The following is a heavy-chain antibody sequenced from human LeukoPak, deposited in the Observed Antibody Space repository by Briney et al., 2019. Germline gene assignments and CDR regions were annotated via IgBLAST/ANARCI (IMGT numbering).Heavy chain of an antibody. V-gene: IGHV3-30*03. J-gene: IGHJ3*02. Sequence: GGSLRLSCAASGFTFSSYSMNWVRQAPGKGLEWVAVISYDGSNKYYADSVKGRFTISRDNSKNTLYLQMNSLRAEDTAVYYCARDTSSWYHGAFDIWGQGTMVTVSS. CDR2: ISYDGSNK. CDR1: GFTFSSYS. CDR3: ARDTSSWYHGAFDI. D-gene: IGHD6-13*01.